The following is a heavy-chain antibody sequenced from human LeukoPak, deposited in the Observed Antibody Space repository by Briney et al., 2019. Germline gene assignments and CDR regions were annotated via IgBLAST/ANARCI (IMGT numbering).Heavy chain of an antibody. CDR2: MNPNSGNT. V-gene: IGHV1-8*01. CDR3: ARSPYYYGSGSYPD. Sequence: ASVKVSCKASGYTFTSYDINWVRQATGQGLXXXXXMNPNSGNTGYAQKFQGRVTMTRNTSISTAYMELSSLRSEDTAVYYCARSPYYYGSGSYPDWGQGTLVTVSS. J-gene: IGHJ4*02. CDR1: GYTFTSYD. D-gene: IGHD3-10*01.